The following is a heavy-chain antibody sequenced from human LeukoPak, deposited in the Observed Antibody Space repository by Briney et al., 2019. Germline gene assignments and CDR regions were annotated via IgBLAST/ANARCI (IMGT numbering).Heavy chain of an antibody. CDR2: IKPDGSEK. CDR3: ARDTVGVTDY. Sequence: PGGSLRLSCAASGFTVSSSYMSWVRQAPGKGLEWVTNIKPDGSEKYYVDSVKGRFTISRDNAKNSLYLQMNSLRAEDTALYYCARDTVGVTDYWGQGTLVTVSS. J-gene: IGHJ4*02. CDR1: GFTVSSSY. V-gene: IGHV3-7*01. D-gene: IGHD1-26*01.